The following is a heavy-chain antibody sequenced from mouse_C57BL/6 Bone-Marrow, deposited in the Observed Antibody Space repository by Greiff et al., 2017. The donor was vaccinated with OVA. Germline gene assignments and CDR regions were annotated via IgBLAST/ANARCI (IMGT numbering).Heavy chain of an antibody. CDR3: ARGGVPHC. V-gene: IGHV1-82*01. Sequence: QVLLQQSGPELVKPGASVKISCKASGYAFSSSWMTWVKQRPGKGLEWIGRISPGDGDTNYNGKFKGKATLTADKSSSTAYMQLSSLTSEDAAVYFCARGGVPHCWGQGTTLTVSS. J-gene: IGHJ2*01. CDR2: ISPGDGDT. CDR1: GYAFSSSW. D-gene: IGHD2-14*01.